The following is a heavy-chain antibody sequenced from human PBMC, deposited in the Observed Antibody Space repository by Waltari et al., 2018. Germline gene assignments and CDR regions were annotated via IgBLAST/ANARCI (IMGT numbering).Heavy chain of an antibody. CDR1: GFTFSRYD. Sequence: EVQLLESGGALLQPGGSLRLSCAASGFTFSRYDLSWVRQTPGKGLGGVSSVSGAADYTYYADSVKGRFTVSRDNSKNTLYLQMNSLRGDDTAVYYCARQLGSCSDGTCCFDHWGQGTLVTVSS. J-gene: IGHJ4*02. CDR3: ARQLGSCSDGTCCFDH. CDR2: VSGAADYT. D-gene: IGHD2-15*01. V-gene: IGHV3-23*01.